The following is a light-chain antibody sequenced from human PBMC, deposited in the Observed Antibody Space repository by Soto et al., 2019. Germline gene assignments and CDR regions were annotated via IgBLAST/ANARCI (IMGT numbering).Light chain of an antibody. V-gene: IGKV1-5*01. CDR1: QSISSW. CDR2: DAS. Sequence: DIQMTQSPSTLSASVGDRFTIRFQASQSISSWLAWYQQKPGKAPKLLIYDASSLESGVPSRFSGSGSGTEFTLTISSLQPDDFATYYCQQYNSYPTFGQGTKVDI. J-gene: IGKJ1*01. CDR3: QQYNSYPT.